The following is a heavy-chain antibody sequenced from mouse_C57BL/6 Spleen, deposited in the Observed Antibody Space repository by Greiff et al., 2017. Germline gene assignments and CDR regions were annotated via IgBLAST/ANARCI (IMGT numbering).Heavy chain of an antibody. CDR1: GFTFSSYA. Sequence: EVQLMESGDGLVKPGGSLKLSCAASGFTFSSYAMSWVRQTPEKRLEWVAYISSGGDYIYYADTVKGRFTISRDNARTTLYLQMSSLKSEDTAMYYCTRGYGYDDAMDYWGQGTSVTVSS. CDR3: TRGYGYDDAMDY. J-gene: IGHJ4*01. CDR2: ISSGGDYI. V-gene: IGHV5-9-1*02. D-gene: IGHD2-2*01.